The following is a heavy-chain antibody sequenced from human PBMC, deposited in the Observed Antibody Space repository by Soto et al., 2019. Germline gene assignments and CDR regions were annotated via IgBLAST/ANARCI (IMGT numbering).Heavy chain of an antibody. V-gene: IGHV1-69*02. CDR3: ARGGGADRYAFDI. D-gene: IGHD1-26*01. CDR1: GGTFSRYT. Sequence: QVQLVQSGAEVKKPGSSVKIFCKASGGTFSRYTISWVRQAPGQGLEWMGRIIPIVNIANYAQYFQARVTITADTSATTAYMELSSLESEDTAVYFCARGGGADRYAFDIWGQGTMVTVSS. J-gene: IGHJ3*02. CDR2: IIPIVNIA.